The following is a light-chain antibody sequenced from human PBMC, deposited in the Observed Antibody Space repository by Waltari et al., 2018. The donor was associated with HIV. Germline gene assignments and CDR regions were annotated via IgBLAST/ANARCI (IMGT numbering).Light chain of an antibody. Sequence: EIVMTQSPATLSVSPGERATLSCRASQSVSSNLAWSQQRPGQAPRLLIYAASSRATGIPARFSGSGSGTEFTLTISSLQSEDFALYYCQQYNDWPPKTFGQGTKLEIK. CDR3: QQYNDWPPKT. CDR2: AAS. V-gene: IGKV3-15*01. J-gene: IGKJ2*01. CDR1: QSVSSN.